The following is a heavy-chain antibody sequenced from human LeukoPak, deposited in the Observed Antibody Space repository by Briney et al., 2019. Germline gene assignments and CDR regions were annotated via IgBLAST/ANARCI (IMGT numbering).Heavy chain of an antibody. CDR3: AKDPVEYSSSWFDY. Sequence: GGSLRLSCAASGFTLSSYGMHWVRQAPGKGLEWVAFIRYDGSNKYYADSVKGRFTISRDKSKNTLYLQMNSLRAEDTAVYYCAKDPVEYSSSWFDYWGQGTLVTVSS. CDR2: IRYDGSNK. J-gene: IGHJ4*02. D-gene: IGHD6-6*01. CDR1: GFTLSSYG. V-gene: IGHV3-30*02.